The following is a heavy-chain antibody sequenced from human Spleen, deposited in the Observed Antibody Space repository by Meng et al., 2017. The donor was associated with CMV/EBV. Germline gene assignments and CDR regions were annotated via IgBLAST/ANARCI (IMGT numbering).Heavy chain of an antibody. Sequence: GTFNSETITWLRQAPGQGPEWLGRVAPHLSVVNVAQKFEGRVSISADKSTGTAYMEMSDLTSADTAVYYCARDGPISSKFLNWYFDLWGRGTLVTVSS. V-gene: IGHV1-69*04. CDR1: GTFNSET. J-gene: IGHJ2*01. CDR2: VAPHLSVV. D-gene: IGHD6-13*01. CDR3: ARDGPISSKFLNWYFDL.